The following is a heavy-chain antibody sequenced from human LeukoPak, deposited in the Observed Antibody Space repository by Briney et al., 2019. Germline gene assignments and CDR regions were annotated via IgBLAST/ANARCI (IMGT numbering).Heavy chain of an antibody. V-gene: IGHV3-53*05. CDR3: ARDKDSYGHDLDY. CDR2: IYSGGST. D-gene: IGHD5-18*01. CDR1: GFTVSSNY. J-gene: IGHJ4*02. Sequence: GGSLRLSCAASGFTVSSNYMSWVRQAPGKGLEWVSVIYSGGSTYYADSVKGRFTISRDNSKNTLYLQMNSLRAEDTAVYYCARDKDSYGHDLDYWGQGTLVTVSS.